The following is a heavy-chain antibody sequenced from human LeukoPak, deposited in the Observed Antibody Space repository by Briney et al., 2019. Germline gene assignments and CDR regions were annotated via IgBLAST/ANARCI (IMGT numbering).Heavy chain of an antibody. CDR2: VSAYNGNR. CDR1: DYTFSSYG. Sequence: GASVKVSCKASDYTFSSYGIHWVRQAPGQGPEWMGRVSAYNGNRDYALKFQGRVTMATDTSTNTAQMELRSLRSDDTAVYYCARGPSHYFGAGSAPKDFDYWGQGTLVIVSS. J-gene: IGHJ4*02. D-gene: IGHD3-10*01. V-gene: IGHV1-18*01. CDR3: ARGPSHYFGAGSAPKDFDY.